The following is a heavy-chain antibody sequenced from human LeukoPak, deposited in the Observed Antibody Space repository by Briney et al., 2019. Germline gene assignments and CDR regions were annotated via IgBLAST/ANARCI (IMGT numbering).Heavy chain of an antibody. V-gene: IGHV4-59*11. Sequence: SETLSLTCTVSGASFSGHYWRWIRQPPGKGLEWIGYIYYSGSTNYNPSLKSRVTISVDTSKNQFSLKLSSVTAADTAMYYCARQPNWNYLWFDPWVQGTLVSVSS. CDR1: GASFSGHY. CDR3: ARQPNWNYLWFDP. CDR2: IYYSGST. J-gene: IGHJ5*02. D-gene: IGHD1-7*01.